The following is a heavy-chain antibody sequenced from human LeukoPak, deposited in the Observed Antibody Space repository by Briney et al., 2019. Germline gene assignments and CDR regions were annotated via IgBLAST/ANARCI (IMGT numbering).Heavy chain of an antibody. CDR2: INPNNGGT. J-gene: IGHJ1*01. V-gene: IGHV1-2*02. CDR3: ARVGCSSTSCYEYFQH. CDR1: GYTFTGYY. D-gene: IGHD2-2*01. Sequence: GASVKVSCKASGYTFTGYYMHWVRQAPGQGLEWMGWINPNNGGTNYAQKFQGRVTMTRDTSISTAYMELSRLRSDDTAVYYCARVGCSSTSCYEYFQHWGQGTLVTVSS.